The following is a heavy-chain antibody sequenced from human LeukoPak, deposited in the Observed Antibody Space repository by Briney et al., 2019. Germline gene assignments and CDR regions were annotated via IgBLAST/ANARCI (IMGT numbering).Heavy chain of an antibody. J-gene: IGHJ4*02. CDR2: IYYSGST. CDR1: GGSISSSSYY. D-gene: IGHD6-13*01. V-gene: IGHV4-39*01. CDR3: ARLGRSLSSSRDY. Sequence: SETLSLTCTVSGGSISSSSYYWGWIRQPPGKGLEWIGSIYYSGSTYYNPSLKSRVTISVDTSKNQFSLKLSSVTAADTAVYYCARLGRSLSSSRDYWGQGTLVTVSS.